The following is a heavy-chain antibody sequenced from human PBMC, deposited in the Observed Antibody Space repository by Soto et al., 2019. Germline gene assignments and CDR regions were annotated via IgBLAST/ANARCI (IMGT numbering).Heavy chain of an antibody. CDR1: GAYISGADSY. CDR3: ARDFEWSAFGP. Sequence: PTLTPVVHGAYISGADSYWFWIRKPPGKGLEWSGYIAYGGDTYYNPSLRWRVAISADRSENKFSLTLKSVTAADTAVYFCARDFEWSAFGPWGQGTSVTVSS. V-gene: IGHV4-31*11. D-gene: IGHD3-3*01. CDR2: IAYGGDT. J-gene: IGHJ5*02.